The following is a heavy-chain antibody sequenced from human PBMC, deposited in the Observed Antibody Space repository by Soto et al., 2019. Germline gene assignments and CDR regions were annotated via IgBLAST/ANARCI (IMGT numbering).Heavy chain of an antibody. J-gene: IGHJ4*02. CDR1: GYTFTSYD. CDR3: AREFYDYIWGSYRPFDY. D-gene: IGHD3-16*02. CDR2: MNPNSGNT. Sequence: QVQLVQSGAEVKKPGASVKVSCKASGYTFTSYDINWVRQATGQGLEWMGWMNPNSGNTGYAQKVQGRVTMTRNTSISKAYMELRSLRSEDTAVYYCAREFYDYIWGSYRPFDYWGQGTLVTVSS. V-gene: IGHV1-8*01.